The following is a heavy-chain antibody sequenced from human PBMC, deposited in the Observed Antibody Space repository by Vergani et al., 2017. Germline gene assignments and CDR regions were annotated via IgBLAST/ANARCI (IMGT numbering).Heavy chain of an antibody. CDR2: IYYSGST. Sequence: QLQLQESGPGLVKPSATLSLTCSVSGASIRSSNYYWGWIRQPPGKGLEGIASIYYSGSTYYNPSLKSRVTISVDTSKNQFSLKLSSVTAADTAVYVCAGHSTVEWLVKLGWIDPWGQGILFTVSS. CDR1: GASIRSSNYY. V-gene: IGHV4-39*01. J-gene: IGHJ5*02. D-gene: IGHD6-19*01. CDR3: AGHSTVEWLVKLGWIDP.